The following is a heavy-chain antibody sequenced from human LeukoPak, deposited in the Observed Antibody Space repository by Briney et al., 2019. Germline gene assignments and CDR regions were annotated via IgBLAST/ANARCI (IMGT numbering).Heavy chain of an antibody. V-gene: IGHV3-23*01. CDR1: GFTFSSYS. CDR2: ISGSGGST. J-gene: IGHJ6*02. Sequence: GGSLRLSCAASGFTFSSYSMSWVRQAPGKGLEWVSAISGSGGSTYYADSVKGRFTISRDNSKNTLYLQMNSLRAEDTAVYYCAKKAKFLEWLLYYYYGMDVWGQGTTVTVSS. CDR3: AKKAKFLEWLLYYYYGMDV. D-gene: IGHD3-3*01.